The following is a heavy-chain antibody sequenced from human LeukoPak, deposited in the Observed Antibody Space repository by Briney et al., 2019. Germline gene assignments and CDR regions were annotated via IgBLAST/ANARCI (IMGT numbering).Heavy chain of an antibody. J-gene: IGHJ3*02. CDR2: IYYSGST. CDR3: AREEMATHAFDI. D-gene: IGHD5-24*01. Sequence: SETLSLTCTVSGGSISSYYWSWIRQPPGKGLEWIGYIYYSGSTNYNPSLKSRVTISVDTSENQFSLKLSSVTAADTAVYYCAREEMATHAFDIWGQGTMVTVSS. CDR1: GGSISSYY. V-gene: IGHV4-59*01.